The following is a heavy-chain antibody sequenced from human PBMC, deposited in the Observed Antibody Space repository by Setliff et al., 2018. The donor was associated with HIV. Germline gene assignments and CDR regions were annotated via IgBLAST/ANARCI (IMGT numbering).Heavy chain of an antibody. CDR3: ARDRGEQWGGDSFDM. CDR1: GGTFSSYA. D-gene: IGHD6-19*01. V-gene: IGHV1-69*06. CDR2: IIPISGAA. Sequence: SVKVSCKASGGTFSSYAITWVRQAPGQGLEWMGRIIPISGAANYALKFQGKVTITADKSTSTAYMEVRSLRVEDTAVYYCARDRGEQWGGDSFDMWGQGTMVTVSS. J-gene: IGHJ3*02.